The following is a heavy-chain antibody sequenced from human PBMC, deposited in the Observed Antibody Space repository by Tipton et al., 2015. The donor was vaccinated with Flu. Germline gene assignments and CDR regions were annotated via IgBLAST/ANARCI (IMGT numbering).Heavy chain of an antibody. CDR1: GFIVSNNY. J-gene: IGHJ4*02. CDR2: IYSVGNT. D-gene: IGHD4-23*01. Sequence: SLRLSCAASGFIVSNNYMSWVRQAPGKGLEWVSVIYSVGNTYYADSVKGRFTISRDDSKNTLYLQMNSLRVEDTAVYFCARERTVVTPFDYWGQGTLVTVSS. V-gene: IGHV3-66*01. CDR3: ARERTVVTPFDY.